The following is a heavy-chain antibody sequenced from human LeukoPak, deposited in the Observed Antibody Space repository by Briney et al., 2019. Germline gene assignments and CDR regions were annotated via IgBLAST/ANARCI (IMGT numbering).Heavy chain of an antibody. D-gene: IGHD3-10*01. Sequence: SGPTLVNPTQTLTLTCTFSGFSLTTSGVGVGWIRQPPGKALEWLTLIYWDDDKRYSSSLKTRLTITKDTSKNQVVLTMTNMDPVDTATYYCAHRGTMLRGVPNYFDPWGQGILVTVSS. CDR1: GFSLTTSGVG. V-gene: IGHV2-5*02. J-gene: IGHJ5*02. CDR2: IYWDDDK. CDR3: AHRGTMLRGVPNYFDP.